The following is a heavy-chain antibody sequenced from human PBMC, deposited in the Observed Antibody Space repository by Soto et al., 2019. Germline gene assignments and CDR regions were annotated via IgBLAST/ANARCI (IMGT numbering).Heavy chain of an antibody. CDR1: GASIISSDW. V-gene: IGHV4-4*02. Sequence: SETLSLTCAVSGASIISSDWWNWVRQPPGKGLEWIGEISHSGTTIYNPSLEGRVTISVDVSKNHFSLNLTSVTAADTAVYFCARDFKAPNEAWAFDNWGQGTLVTVSS. J-gene: IGHJ4*02. CDR2: ISHSGTT. CDR3: ARDFKAPNEAWAFDN. D-gene: IGHD2-8*01.